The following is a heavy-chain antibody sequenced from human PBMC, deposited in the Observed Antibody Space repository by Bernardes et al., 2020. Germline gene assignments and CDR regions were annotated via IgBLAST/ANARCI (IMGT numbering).Heavy chain of an antibody. J-gene: IGHJ6*03. CDR2: INGGGERA. V-gene: IGHV3-23*01. CDR3: PKMKGQLWENYAMDV. CDR1: EFAFYTHA. Sequence: GGSLRLSCAASEFAFYTHAMSWVRQAPGKGLEWVSCINGGGERAYYADSVKGRFTVSRDNSGKTLFLQMNSLTAEDTAVYYCPKMKGQLWENYAMDVWGKGTMVTISS. D-gene: IGHD1-26*01.